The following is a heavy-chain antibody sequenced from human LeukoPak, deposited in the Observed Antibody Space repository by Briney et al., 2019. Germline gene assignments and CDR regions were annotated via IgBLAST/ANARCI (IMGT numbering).Heavy chain of an antibody. J-gene: IGHJ4*02. Sequence: GGSLRLSCAASGFSLRNYAMSWVRQAPGKGLEWVSSISGGGETTYYADSAKGRFTISRDNSQNTLYLQMNSLRAEDTALYYCAKDSFSTAVGTEGFDYWGQGTLVTVSS. CDR1: GFSLRNYA. V-gene: IGHV3-23*01. CDR2: ISGGGETT. CDR3: AKDSFSTAVGTEGFDY. D-gene: IGHD6-13*01.